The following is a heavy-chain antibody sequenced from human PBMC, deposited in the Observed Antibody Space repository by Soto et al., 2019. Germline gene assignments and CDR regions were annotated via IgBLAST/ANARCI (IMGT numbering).Heavy chain of an antibody. CDR2: IYYSGST. Sequence: QLQLQASGPGLVNPSGTLTLTCTVSGGSISSSSYYWGWIRQPPGKGLEWIGSIYYSGSTYYNPSLKCRVTISVDTSKDQFSLKLSSVTAADTAVYYCARAGESYYGSGNNAFDIWGQGTMVTVSS. CDR1: GGSISSSSYY. D-gene: IGHD3-10*01. CDR3: ARAGESYYGSGNNAFDI. J-gene: IGHJ3*02. V-gene: IGHV4-39*01.